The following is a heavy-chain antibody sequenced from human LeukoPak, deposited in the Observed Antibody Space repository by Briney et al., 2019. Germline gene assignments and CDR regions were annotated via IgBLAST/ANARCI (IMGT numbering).Heavy chain of an antibody. Sequence: PSETLSLTCTVSGGSISSSSYYWGWIRQPPGKGLEWIGSIYYSGSTYYNPSLKSRVTISVDTSKNQFSLKLSSVTAADTAVYYCARARTAMQDYWGQGTLVTVSS. CDR2: IYYSGST. D-gene: IGHD5-18*01. CDR3: ARARTAMQDY. J-gene: IGHJ4*02. V-gene: IGHV4-39*01. CDR1: GGSISSSSYY.